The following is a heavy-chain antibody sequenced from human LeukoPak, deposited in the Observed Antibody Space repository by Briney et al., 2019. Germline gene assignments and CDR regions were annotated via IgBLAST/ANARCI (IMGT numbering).Heavy chain of an antibody. D-gene: IGHD6-6*01. Sequence: ASVKVSCKASGYTFTDYYMHWVRQAPGQGLEWMGWINPNSGGTNSAQKFQGRVTMTRDTSISTVYMEMSRLRSDDTAVYYCARESVPAVAARRGLNYWGQGTLVAVSS. CDR3: ARESVPAVAARRGLNY. CDR2: INPNSGGT. J-gene: IGHJ4*02. CDR1: GYTFTDYY. V-gene: IGHV1-2*02.